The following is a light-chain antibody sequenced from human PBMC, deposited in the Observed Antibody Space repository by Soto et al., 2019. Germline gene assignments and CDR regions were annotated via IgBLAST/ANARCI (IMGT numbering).Light chain of an antibody. J-gene: IGKJ5*01. CDR3: QQRSNWPLIT. CDR1: QSVSSY. V-gene: IGKV3-11*01. CDR2: DAS. Sequence: EIVLTQSPATLSLSPRERATLSCRASQSVSSYLAWYQQKPGQAPRLLIYDASNRATGIPARFSGSGSGTDFTLTISSLEPEDFAVYYCQQRSNWPLITFGQGTRLEIK.